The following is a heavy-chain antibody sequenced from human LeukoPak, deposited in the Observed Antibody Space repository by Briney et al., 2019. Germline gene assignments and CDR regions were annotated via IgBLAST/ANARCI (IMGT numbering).Heavy chain of an antibody. V-gene: IGHV4-31*03. D-gene: IGHD3-22*01. Sequence: PSETLSLTCTVSGGSISSGGYYWSWIRQHPGKGLEWIGYIYYSGSTYYNPSLKSRVTISVDTSKNQFSLKLSSVTAADTAVYYCARDRRGYYDSSGYFDYWGQGTLVTVTS. J-gene: IGHJ4*02. CDR1: GGSISSGGYY. CDR3: ARDRRGYYDSSGYFDY. CDR2: IYYSGST.